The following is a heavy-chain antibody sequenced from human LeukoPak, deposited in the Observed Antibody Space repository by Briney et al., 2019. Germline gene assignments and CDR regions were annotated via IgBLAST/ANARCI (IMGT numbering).Heavy chain of an antibody. Sequence: GGSLRLSCAASGFTFSSYSMNWVRQAPGKGLEWVSSISSSSSYIYYADSVKGRFTISRDNAKNSLYLQMNSLRAEDTAVYYCARESTVGIVGSVDYWGQGTLVTVYS. D-gene: IGHD1-26*01. CDR1: GFTFSSYS. V-gene: IGHV3-21*01. J-gene: IGHJ4*02. CDR2: ISSSSSYI. CDR3: ARESTVGIVGSVDY.